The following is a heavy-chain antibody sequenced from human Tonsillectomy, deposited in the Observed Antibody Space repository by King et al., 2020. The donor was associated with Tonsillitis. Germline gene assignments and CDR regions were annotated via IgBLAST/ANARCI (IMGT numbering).Heavy chain of an antibody. Sequence: VQLVESGAEVKKPGASVKVSCKASGYTFTSYDINWVRQATGQGLEGMGWMNPNSGNTGYAQKFQGRVTMTRNTSISTAYMVLSSLRSEYTAVYYCAVGSSGWCWFDPWGQGTLVTVSS. CDR1: GYTFTSYD. CDR3: AVGSSGWCWFDP. CDR2: MNPNSGNT. D-gene: IGHD6-19*01. J-gene: IGHJ5*02. V-gene: IGHV1-8*01.